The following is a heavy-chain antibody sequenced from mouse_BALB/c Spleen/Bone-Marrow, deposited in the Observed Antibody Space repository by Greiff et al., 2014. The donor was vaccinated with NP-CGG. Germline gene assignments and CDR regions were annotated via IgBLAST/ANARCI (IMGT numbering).Heavy chain of an antibody. CDR1: GFSLTDYG. D-gene: IGHD1-1*01. CDR2: VWGGGIT. J-gene: IGHJ2*01. Sequence: VKLMESGPGLVAPSQSLSITCTVSGFSLTDYGVSWIRQPPGKGLEWLGVVWGGGITYYNSTLKSRLSITKDNSKSQVFLKVNSLQTDDTAMYYCAKHDTTVVVDYWGQGTTLTVSS. V-gene: IGHV2-6-5*01. CDR3: AKHDTTVVVDY.